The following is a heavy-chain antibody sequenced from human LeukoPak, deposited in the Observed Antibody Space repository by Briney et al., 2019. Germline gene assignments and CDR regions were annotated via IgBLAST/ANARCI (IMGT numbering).Heavy chain of an antibody. CDR1: GGSISSGGYY. CDR2: IYYSGST. CDR3: ARVLVVVPGNNWFDP. V-gene: IGHV4-31*03. J-gene: IGHJ5*02. D-gene: IGHD2-2*01. Sequence: PSETLSLTCTVSGGSISSGGYYWSWIRQHPGKGLEWIGYIYYSGSTYYNPSLKGRVTISVDTSKNQFSLKLSSVTAADTAVYYCARVLVVVPGNNWFDPWGQGTLVTVSS.